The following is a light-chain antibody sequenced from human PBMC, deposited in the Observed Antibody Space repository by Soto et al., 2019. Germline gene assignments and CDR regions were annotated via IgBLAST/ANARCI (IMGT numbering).Light chain of an antibody. CDR1: QSVSSY. CDR3: QQRSIWPLT. Sequence: EIMLTPSPATLALSPGEGATLSVSASQSVSSYLAWSQQKPGQAPRLLIYDASNRATGIPARFSGSGSGTDFTLTISSLEPEDFAVYYCQQRSIWPLTFGQGTRLEIK. V-gene: IGKV3-11*01. J-gene: IGKJ5*01. CDR2: DAS.